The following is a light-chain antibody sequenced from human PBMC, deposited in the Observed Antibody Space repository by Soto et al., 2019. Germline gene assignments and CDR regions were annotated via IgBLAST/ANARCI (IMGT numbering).Light chain of an antibody. V-gene: IGLV2-14*01. CDR2: QVT. Sequence: QSALTQPPSASGSPGQSVAISCIGTSSDLAIYNYVSWYQQQPGKAPKLMIYQVTNRPSGVSNRFSGSRSGNTASLTISGLQAEDEADYYCSSYTDSSNYVFGTGTKVTVL. CDR3: SSYTDSSNYV. J-gene: IGLJ1*01. CDR1: SSDLAIYNY.